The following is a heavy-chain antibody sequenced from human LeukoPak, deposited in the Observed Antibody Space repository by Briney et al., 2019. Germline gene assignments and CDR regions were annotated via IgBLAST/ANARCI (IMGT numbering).Heavy chain of an antibody. CDR3: ARGGYYDFWSGYSNWFDP. D-gene: IGHD3-3*01. CDR2: TYYRSKWHN. J-gene: IGHJ5*02. Sequence: SQTLSLTCAISGDSVSSNSAAWNWIRQSPSRGLEWLGRTYYRSKWHNDYAVSVKSRITINPDTSKNQFSLQLNSVTPEDTAVYYCARGGYYDFWSGYSNWFDPWGQGTLVTVSS. CDR1: GDSVSSNSAA. V-gene: IGHV6-1*01.